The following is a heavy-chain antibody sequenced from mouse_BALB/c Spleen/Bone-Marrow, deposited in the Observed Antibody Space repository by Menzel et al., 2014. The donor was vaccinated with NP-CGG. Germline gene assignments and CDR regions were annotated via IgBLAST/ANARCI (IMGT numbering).Heavy chain of an antibody. V-gene: IGHV1S81*02. J-gene: IGHJ3*01. D-gene: IGHD3-3*01. CDR2: INPSNGRT. CDR3: ARGDGFAWFAY. Sequence: VQLQQSGAELVKPGASVKLSCKASGYTFTSYWEHWVKQRPGQGLEWIGEINPSNGRTNYNERFKSKATLTVDKSSSTAYMQLSSLTSEDSAVYYCARGDGFAWFAYWGQGTLVTVSA. CDR1: GYTFTSYW.